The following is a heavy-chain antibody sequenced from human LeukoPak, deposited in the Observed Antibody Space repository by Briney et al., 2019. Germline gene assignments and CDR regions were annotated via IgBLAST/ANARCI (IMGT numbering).Heavy chain of an antibody. CDR1: GFTFSSYA. Sequence: PGGSLRLSCVASGFTFSSYAMSWVRQAPGKGLEWVSAISGSGGSTYYADSVKGRFTISRDNSKNTLYLQMSSLRAEDTAVYYCVGSFVVVVAATPSWFDPWGQGTLVTVSS. J-gene: IGHJ5*02. V-gene: IGHV3-23*01. D-gene: IGHD2-15*01. CDR2: ISGSGGST. CDR3: VGSFVVVVAATPSWFDP.